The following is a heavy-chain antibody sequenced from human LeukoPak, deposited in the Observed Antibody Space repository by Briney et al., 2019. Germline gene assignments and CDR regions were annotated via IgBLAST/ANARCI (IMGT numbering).Heavy chain of an antibody. D-gene: IGHD3-22*01. CDR1: GGSISSYY. CDR2: IYTSGST. CDR3: ARGDSSGYYYYYMDV. Sequence: NPSETLSLTCTVSGGSISSYYWSWIRQPAGKGLEWIGRIYTSGSTNYNPSLKSRITMSVDTSKNQFSLKLSSVTAADTAVYYCARGDSSGYYYYYMDVWGKGTTVTVSS. J-gene: IGHJ6*03. V-gene: IGHV4-4*07.